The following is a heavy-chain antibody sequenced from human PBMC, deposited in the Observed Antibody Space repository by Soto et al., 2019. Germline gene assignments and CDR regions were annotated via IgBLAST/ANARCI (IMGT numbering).Heavy chain of an antibody. CDR2: ISNNGDSS. CDR1: GFTFSVYK. CDR3: VAGKLLPFEY. J-gene: IGHJ4*02. D-gene: IGHD2-15*01. Sequence: PGGSLRLSCSASGFTFSVYKMHWVRQAPGKGLDYVSGISNNGDSSSYADSVKGRFTISRDNSKNTLYFEMSSLKPEDTAVYYCVAGKLLPFEYWGQGTQVTVSS. V-gene: IGHV3-64D*08.